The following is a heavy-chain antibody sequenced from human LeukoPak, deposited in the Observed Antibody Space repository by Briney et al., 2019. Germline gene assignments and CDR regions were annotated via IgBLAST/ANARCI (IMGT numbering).Heavy chain of an antibody. J-gene: IGHJ4*02. CDR3: ASHWAQQLVSDY. V-gene: IGHV3-30*03. CDR2: ISYDGSNK. D-gene: IGHD6-13*01. Sequence: PGGSLRLSCAASGFTFSSYGMHWVRQAPGKGLEGVAVISYDGSNKYYADSVKGRFTISRDNSKNTLYLQMNSLRAEDTAVYYCASHWAQQLVSDYWGQGTLVTVSS. CDR1: GFTFSSYG.